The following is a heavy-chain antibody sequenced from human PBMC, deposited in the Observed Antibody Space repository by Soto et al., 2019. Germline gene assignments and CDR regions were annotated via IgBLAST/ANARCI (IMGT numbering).Heavy chain of an antibody. Sequence: AASVKVSCKASGGTFSSYAISWVRQAPGQGLEWMGGIIPIFGTANYAQKFQGRVTITADESTSTAYMELSSLRSEDTAVYYCARGSQMATITIPFDYWGQGTLVTVSS. CDR1: GGTFSSYA. CDR3: ARGSQMATITIPFDY. J-gene: IGHJ4*02. CDR2: IIPIFGTA. D-gene: IGHD5-12*01. V-gene: IGHV1-69*13.